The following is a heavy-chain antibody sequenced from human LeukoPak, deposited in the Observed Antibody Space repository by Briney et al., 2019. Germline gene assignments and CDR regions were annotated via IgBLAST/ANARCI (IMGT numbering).Heavy chain of an antibody. CDR2: INPNSGGT. D-gene: IGHD5-12*01. CDR1: GYTFTGYY. Sequence: ASVKVSCKASGYTFTGYYMHWVRQAPGQGLEWMGWINPNSGGTNYAQKFQGRVTMTRDTSISTAYMELSRLRSEDTAVYYCATDRESGYDYSLKYWGQGTLVTVSS. V-gene: IGHV1-2*02. CDR3: ATDRESGYDYSLKY. J-gene: IGHJ4*02.